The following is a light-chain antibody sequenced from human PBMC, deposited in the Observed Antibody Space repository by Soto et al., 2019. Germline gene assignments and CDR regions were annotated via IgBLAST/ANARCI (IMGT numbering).Light chain of an antibody. CDR1: STNVGRYNL. CDR3: CSSAGRRTFV. Sequence: SCTVTSTNVGRYNLVSWYQQNVCKAPNIMSDEVSRGPSVVSNRLSGAKSGNTASLSISVLQAEDAASYYCCSSAGRRTFVFGNGTKV. J-gene: IGLJ1*01. V-gene: IGLV2-23*02. CDR2: EVS.